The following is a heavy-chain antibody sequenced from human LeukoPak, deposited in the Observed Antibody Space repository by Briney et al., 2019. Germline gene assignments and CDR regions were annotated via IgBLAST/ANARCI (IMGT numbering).Heavy chain of an antibody. CDR2: ISGSGGST. D-gene: IGHD3-10*01. Sequence: GRSLRLSCAASGFTFSSYGMHWVRQAPGKGLEWVSAISGSGGSTYYADSVKGRFTISRDNSKNTLYLQMNSLRAEDTAVYYCAKQMDYGSGSPPDYWGQGTLVTVSS. V-gene: IGHV3-23*01. J-gene: IGHJ4*02. CDR1: GFTFSSYG. CDR3: AKQMDYGSGSPPDY.